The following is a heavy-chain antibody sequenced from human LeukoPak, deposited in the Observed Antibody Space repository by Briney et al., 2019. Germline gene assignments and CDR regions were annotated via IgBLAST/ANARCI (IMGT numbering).Heavy chain of an antibody. J-gene: IGHJ4*02. V-gene: IGHV4-4*07. CDR2: IYTSGST. CDR3: ARDAYYYGSGSYPFDY. Sequence: SETLSLTCTVSGGSISSYYWCWIRQPPGKGLEWIGRIYTSGSTNYNPSLKSRVTMSVDTSKNQFSLKLSSVTAADTAVYYCARDAYYYGSGSYPFDYWGQGTLVTVSS. D-gene: IGHD3-10*01. CDR1: GGSISSYY.